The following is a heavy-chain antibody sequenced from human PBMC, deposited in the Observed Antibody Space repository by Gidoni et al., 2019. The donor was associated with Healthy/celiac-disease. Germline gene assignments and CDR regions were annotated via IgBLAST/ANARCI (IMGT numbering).Heavy chain of an antibody. V-gene: IGHV5-51*01. CDR1: GSSFTSYW. CDR3: ARHVPNYYGSSGYSYYFDY. J-gene: IGHJ4*02. Sequence: EVQLVQSGAEVKKPGESLKISCQGSGSSFTSYWIGWVRQMPGKGLEWMGIIYPGDSDTRYSPSFQGQVTISADKSISTAYLQWSSLKASDTAMYYCARHVPNYYGSSGYSYYFDYWGQGTLVTVSS. D-gene: IGHD3-22*01. CDR2: IYPGDSDT.